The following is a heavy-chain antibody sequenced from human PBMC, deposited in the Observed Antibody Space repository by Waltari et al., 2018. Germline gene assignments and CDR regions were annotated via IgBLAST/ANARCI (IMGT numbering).Heavy chain of an antibody. CDR3: ARHGDFCFDY. Sequence: DVQVVESGGDLIQPGGSLRLSCAGSGSIFSDSWMGWVRQAPGKGLEWVANIKKDGTSKYYVDSVKGRFTISRDNAKNSIYLQMDNLRVEDTAVYYCARHGDFCFDYWGQGVLVTVSS. CDR1: GSIFSDSW. J-gene: IGHJ4*02. CDR2: IKKDGTSK. V-gene: IGHV3-7*01. D-gene: IGHD2-21*01.